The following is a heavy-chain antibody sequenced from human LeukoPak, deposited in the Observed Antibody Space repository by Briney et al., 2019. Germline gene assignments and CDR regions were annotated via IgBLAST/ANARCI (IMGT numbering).Heavy chain of an antibody. D-gene: IGHD5-18*01. Sequence: PSQTLSLTCAVSGGSISSGGYSWSWIRQPPGKGLEWIGYIYHSGSTYYNPSLKSRVTISVDRSKNQFSLKLSSVTAADTAVYYCARWIQLWSYFDYWGQGTLVTVSS. CDR2: IYHSGST. CDR1: GGSISSGGYS. J-gene: IGHJ4*02. CDR3: ARWIQLWSYFDY. V-gene: IGHV4-30-2*01.